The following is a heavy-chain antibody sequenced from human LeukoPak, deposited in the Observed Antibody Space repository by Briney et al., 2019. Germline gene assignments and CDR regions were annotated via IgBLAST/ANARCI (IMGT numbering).Heavy chain of an antibody. J-gene: IGHJ4*02. V-gene: IGHV3-33*01. CDR1: GFTFSSYG. Sequence: PGGSLRLSCAASGFTFSSYGMHWVRQAPGKGLEWVAVIWYGGSNKYYADSVKGRLTISRDNSKNTLYLQMNSLRAEDTAVYYCARDHKWELPTYWGQGTLVTVSS. CDR2: IWYGGSNK. D-gene: IGHD1-26*01. CDR3: ARDHKWELPTY.